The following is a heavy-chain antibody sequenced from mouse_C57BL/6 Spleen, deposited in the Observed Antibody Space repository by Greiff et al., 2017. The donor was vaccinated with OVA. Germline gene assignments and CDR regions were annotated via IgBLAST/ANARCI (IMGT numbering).Heavy chain of an antibody. CDR1: GYAFSSSW. V-gene: IGHV1-82*01. D-gene: IGHD1-1*01. J-gene: IGHJ1*03. CDR2: LYPGDGDT. CDR3: ARGTAVGAYFDV. Sequence: QVQLQQSGPELVKPGASVKISCKASGYAFSSSWMNWVKQRPGKGLEWIGRLYPGDGDTTYNGKFKGKATLTADKSSSTAYMQLSSLTAEDSAVYFCARGTAVGAYFDVWGTGTTVTVSS.